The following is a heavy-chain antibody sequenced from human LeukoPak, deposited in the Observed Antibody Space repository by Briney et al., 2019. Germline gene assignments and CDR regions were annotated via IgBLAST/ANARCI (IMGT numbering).Heavy chain of an antibody. CDR2: INPNSGGT. Sequence: GASVKVSCKASGYTFTGYYMHWVRQAPGQGLEWMGWINPNSGGTNYAQKFQGWVTMTRDTSISTAYMELSSLRSEDTAVYYCARGGPSGSYGRHYWGQGTLVTVSS. CDR1: GYTFTGYY. V-gene: IGHV1-2*04. D-gene: IGHD1-26*01. CDR3: ARGGPSGSYGRHY. J-gene: IGHJ4*02.